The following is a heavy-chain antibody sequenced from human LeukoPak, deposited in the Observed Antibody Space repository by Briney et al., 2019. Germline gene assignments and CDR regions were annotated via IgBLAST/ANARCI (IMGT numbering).Heavy chain of an antibody. CDR2: IYTSGST. V-gene: IGHV4-4*07. D-gene: IGHD3-3*01. J-gene: IGHJ3*02. CDR3: ARDDFWSGYRAFDI. CDR1: GGSISSYY. Sequence: SETLSLTCTVSGGSISSYYWNWIRQSAGKGLEWIGRIYTSGSTNYNPSLKSRVTMSVDTSKNQFSLKVSSVTAADMAVYYCARDDFWSGYRAFDIWGQGTRVTVSS.